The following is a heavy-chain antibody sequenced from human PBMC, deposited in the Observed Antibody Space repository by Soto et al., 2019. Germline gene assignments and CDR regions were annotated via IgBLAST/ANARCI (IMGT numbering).Heavy chain of an antibody. J-gene: IGHJ4*02. CDR2: IYHSGST. V-gene: IGHV4-4*02. D-gene: IGHD3-16*02. CDR1: SGSISSSNW. CDR3: ARVMAYYDYIWGSYRYTGFDY. Sequence: QVQLQESGPGLVKPSGTLSLTCAVSSGSISSSNWWSWVRQPPGNWLEWIGEIYHSGSTNYNPSLKSRVTISVDKSKNQFSLKLSSVTAADTAVYYCARVMAYYDYIWGSYRYTGFDYWGQGTLVTVSS.